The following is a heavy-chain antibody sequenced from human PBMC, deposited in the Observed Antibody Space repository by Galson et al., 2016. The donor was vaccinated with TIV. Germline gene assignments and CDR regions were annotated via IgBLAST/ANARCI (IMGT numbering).Heavy chain of an antibody. J-gene: IGHJ4*01. CDR3: AGSDAISDYYYHFDY. V-gene: IGHV1-3*01. CDR1: GYTFENYA. CDR2: VNVGTGDT. D-gene: IGHD3-22*01. Sequence: SVKVSCKASGYTFENYAIQWVRQAPGQRLEWMAWVNVGTGDTSYSQKFQGAVTVTRDTSASTAYMELSSLTSEDTAVYYCAGSDAISDYYYHFDYWGHGTLVTVSS.